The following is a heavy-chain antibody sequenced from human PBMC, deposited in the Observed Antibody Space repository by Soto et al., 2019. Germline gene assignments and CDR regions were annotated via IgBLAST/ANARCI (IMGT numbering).Heavy chain of an antibody. V-gene: IGHV3-33*01. J-gene: IGHJ4*02. CDR2: IWYDGSNK. D-gene: IGHD4-17*01. CDR1: GFTFTTYA. CDR3: VRDQGPYGAYGVVDY. Sequence: QVQLVESGGGVVQPERSLRLSCAASGFTFTTYAMHWARQAPGKGLEWVAVIWYDGSNKYYGDSVKGRFTISRDNSKDTLYLQMNSLRGEDTAVYYCVRDQGPYGAYGVVDYWGQGTLVTVSS.